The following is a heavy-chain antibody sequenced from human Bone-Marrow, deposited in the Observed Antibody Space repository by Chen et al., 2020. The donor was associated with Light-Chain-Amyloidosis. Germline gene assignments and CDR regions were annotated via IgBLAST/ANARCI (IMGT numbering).Heavy chain of an antibody. CDR1: GFAFSSYA. V-gene: IGHV3-23*04. J-gene: IGHJ3*02. CDR2: ISGSGGSS. Sequence: EVQLVESGGGLLQRGGSLRLSCAASGFAFSSYAMSWVRQAPGKGLEWASTISGSGGSSYYGVALKGRLTISRDNSKNALVLQMNSLRAEDTAVYYCAKDISYDDILPGYPADAFDIWGQGTMVTVSS. D-gene: IGHD3-9*01. CDR3: AKDISYDDILPGYPADAFDI.